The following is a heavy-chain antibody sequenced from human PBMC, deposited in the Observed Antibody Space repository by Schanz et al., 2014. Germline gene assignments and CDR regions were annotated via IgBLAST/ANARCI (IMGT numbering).Heavy chain of an antibody. Sequence: DLVESGGGLIQRGESLRLSCSASGFSFSSYSMNWVRQAPGKGLEWIGEIYHSGNTNYNASLKSRVTISVDKSKNQFSLKVRSVTAADTAVYYCARDSLRGATGGYGMDVWGRGTTVTVSS. CDR3: ARDSLRGATGGYGMDV. V-gene: IGHV4-4*02. CDR2: IYHSGNT. D-gene: IGHD2-8*02. J-gene: IGHJ6*02. CDR1: GFSFSSYS.